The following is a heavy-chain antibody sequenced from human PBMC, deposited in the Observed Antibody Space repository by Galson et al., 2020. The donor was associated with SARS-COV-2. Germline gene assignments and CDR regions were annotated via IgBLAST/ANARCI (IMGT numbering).Heavy chain of an antibody. D-gene: IGHD3-3*01. CDR2: VYHSGHT. Sequence: SETLSLTCAVSGGSLTSVGYPWTWIRPTPGKGLEWISYVYHSGHTYYNPTLKSRLSFSIDTSKDQFSLELTSVTAADTAVYYCARGPIYDFWTGYSPDYCDAWGRGTLVTGSS. CDR1: GGSLTSVGYP. V-gene: IGHV4-30-4*07. CDR3: ARGPIYDFWTGYSPDYCDA. J-gene: IGHJ4*02.